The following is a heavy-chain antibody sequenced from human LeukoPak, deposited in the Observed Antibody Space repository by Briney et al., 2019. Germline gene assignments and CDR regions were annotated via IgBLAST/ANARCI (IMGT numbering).Heavy chain of an antibody. CDR3: ARGVLYSKGGYRRGYFDY. CDR1: GSTFTSYT. V-gene: IGHV3-48*03. Sequence: GGSLRLSSAPSGSTFTSYTTKCVRQAPGKGLEWVSYISSSGDAIYYADSVEGRFTISRDDAKNSLYLQMNSLRAEDTAVYYCARGVLYSKGGYRRGYFDYWGQGTLVTVSS. D-gene: IGHD6-13*01. J-gene: IGHJ4*02. CDR2: ISSSGDAI.